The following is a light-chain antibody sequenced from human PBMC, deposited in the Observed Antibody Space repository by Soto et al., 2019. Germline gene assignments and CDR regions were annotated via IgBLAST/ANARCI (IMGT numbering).Light chain of an antibody. CDR2: EVY. CDR3: SSFAGTINYVV. V-gene: IGLV2-8*01. CDR1: SSDVGAYNF. Sequence: QSALTQPPSASGSPGQSVTISCTGSSSDVGAYNFVSWHQQHPGKAPKLIIYEVYQRPSGVPDRFSGSKSGNTASLTVSGLQADDEATYYCSSFAGTINYVVFGGGTKLTVL. J-gene: IGLJ2*01.